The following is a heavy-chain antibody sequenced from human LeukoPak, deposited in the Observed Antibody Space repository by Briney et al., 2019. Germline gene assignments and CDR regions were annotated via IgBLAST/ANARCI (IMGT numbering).Heavy chain of an antibody. V-gene: IGHV3-23*01. Sequence: GGSLRLSCAASGFTFSSYAMSWVRQAPGKGLEWVSAISGSGGSTYYADSVKGRFTISRDNSKNTLYLQMNSLRAEDTAVYYCAREPRPDYYDSSGYYGGFDYWGQGTLVTVSS. CDR3: AREPRPDYYDSSGYYGGFDY. CDR2: ISGSGGST. CDR1: GFTFSSYA. D-gene: IGHD3-22*01. J-gene: IGHJ4*02.